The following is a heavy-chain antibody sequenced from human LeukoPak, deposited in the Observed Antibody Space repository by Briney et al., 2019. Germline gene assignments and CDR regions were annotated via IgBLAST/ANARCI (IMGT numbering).Heavy chain of an antibody. CDR3: ARVYSGSSYSFDY. J-gene: IGHJ4*02. V-gene: IGHV3-21*01. Sequence: GGSLRLSCAVSGFTFSSYSMNWVRQAPGKGLEWVSSISSSGTYMFYADSVKGRCTISRDNAKNSLYLQINSLRADDTAVYYCARVYSGSSYSFDYWGQGTLVTVSS. D-gene: IGHD1-26*01. CDR1: GFTFSSYS. CDR2: ISSSGTYM.